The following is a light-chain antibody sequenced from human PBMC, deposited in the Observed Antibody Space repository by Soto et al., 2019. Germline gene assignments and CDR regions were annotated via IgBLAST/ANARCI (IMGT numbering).Light chain of an antibody. V-gene: IGKV1-5*03. J-gene: IGKJ4*01. Sequence: DIQMTQSPSTLSASVGDRVTITCRASQSISSWLAWYQQKTGKAPKLLLYKASSLESGVPSRFSGSGSGTEFTLTISSLQPDDFASYYCQQYNSYVTVGGGTKVEIK. CDR1: QSISSW. CDR2: KAS. CDR3: QQYNSYVT.